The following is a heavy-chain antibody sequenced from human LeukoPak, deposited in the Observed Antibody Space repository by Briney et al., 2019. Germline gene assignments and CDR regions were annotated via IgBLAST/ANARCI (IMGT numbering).Heavy chain of an antibody. CDR2: ISSNGGST. D-gene: IGHD6-19*01. J-gene: IGHJ4*02. CDR3: ARSGLYSSGWYVGYYFDY. Sequence: PGRSLRLSCAASGFTFSSYAMHWVRQAPGKGLEYVSAISSNGGSTYYANSVKGRFTISRDNSKNTLYLQMGSLRAEDMAVYYCARSGLYSSGWYVGYYFDYWGQGTLVTVSS. CDR1: GFTFSSYA. V-gene: IGHV3-64*01.